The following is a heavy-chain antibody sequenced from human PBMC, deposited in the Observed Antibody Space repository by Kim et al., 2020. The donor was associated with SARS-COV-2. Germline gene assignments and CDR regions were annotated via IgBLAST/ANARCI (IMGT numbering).Heavy chain of an antibody. D-gene: IGHD3-3*01. J-gene: IGHJ6*04. CDR3: ARGVAGVDLPDYYYYGMDV. V-gene: IGHV4-59*01. CDR1: GGSISSYY. CDR2: IYYSGST. Sequence: SETLSLTCTVSGGSISSYYWSWIRQPPGKGLEWIGYIYYSGSTNYNPSLKSRVTISVDTSKNQFSLKLSSVTAADTAVYYCARGVAGVDLPDYYYYGMDVWGKGTTVTVSS.